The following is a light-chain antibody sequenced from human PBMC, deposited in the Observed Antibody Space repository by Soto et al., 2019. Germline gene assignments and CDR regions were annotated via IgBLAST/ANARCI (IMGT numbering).Light chain of an antibody. CDR2: AAS. Sequence: DIQMTQSPSSLSASVGDRVTITCRASQSISSYLNWYQQKPGKAPKLLIYAASSLQSGVPSRFSGRGSGTDFTLTISSLQPEDFVTYYCQPSYSTPLTFGGGTKVEIK. V-gene: IGKV1-39*01. J-gene: IGKJ4*01. CDR1: QSISSY. CDR3: QPSYSTPLT.